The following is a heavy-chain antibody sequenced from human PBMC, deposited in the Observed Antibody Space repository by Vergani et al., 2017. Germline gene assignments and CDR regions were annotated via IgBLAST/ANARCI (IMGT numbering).Heavy chain of an antibody. D-gene: IGHD6-13*01. CDR1: GFTFSSYA. J-gene: IGHJ6*02. Sequence: EVQLLESGGGLVQPGGSLRLSCAASGFTFSSYAMSWVRQAPGKGLEWVSAISGSGGSTYYAESVKGRFTISRDNSKNTLYLQMNSLRAEDTAVYYCAKDLDSSSWFYHYYYYGMDVWGQGP. CDR3: AKDLDSSSWFYHYYYYGMDV. V-gene: IGHV3-23*01. CDR2: ISGSGGST.